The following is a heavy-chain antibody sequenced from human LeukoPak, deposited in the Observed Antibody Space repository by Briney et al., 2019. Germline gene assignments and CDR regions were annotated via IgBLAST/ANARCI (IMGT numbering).Heavy chain of an antibody. V-gene: IGHV4-59*08. CDR1: GGSISSYY. Sequence: SETLSLTCTVSGGSISSYYWSWIRQPPGKGLEWIGYIYYTGTTNYNPSLKSRVTISVDTSKNQFSLKLSSVTAADTAVYYCARLKGYSSGWYPSYYFDYWGQGTLVTVSS. CDR3: ARLKGYSSGWYPSYYFDY. D-gene: IGHD6-19*01. J-gene: IGHJ4*02. CDR2: IYYTGTT.